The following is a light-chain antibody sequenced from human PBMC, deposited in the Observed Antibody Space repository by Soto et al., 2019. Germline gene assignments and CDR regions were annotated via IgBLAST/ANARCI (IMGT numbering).Light chain of an antibody. CDR1: STDIGYYNF. CDR2: EVN. Sequence: QSVPTQPASVSGSPGQSITISCTGSSTDIGYYNFVSWYQHHPGKAPQVIIYEVNKRPSGVSNRFSGSKSGNTASLTISGLQAEDEADYFCCSFAGSSTWVFGGGTQLTVL. CDR3: CSFAGSSTWV. J-gene: IGLJ7*01. V-gene: IGLV2-23*02.